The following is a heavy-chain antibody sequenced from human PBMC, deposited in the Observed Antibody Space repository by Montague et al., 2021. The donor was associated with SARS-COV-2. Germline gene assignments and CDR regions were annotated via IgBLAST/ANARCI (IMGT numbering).Heavy chain of an antibody. CDR3: ARGAWHIVVVTAIRDGYYGMDV. Sequence: SESLSLTCAVYGGSFSGYYWSWIRQPPGKGLEWIGEINHSGSTNYNPSLKSRVPISVDTSKNQFSLKLSSVTAADTAVYYCARGAWHIVVVTAIRDGYYGMDVGGQGTTVTVSS. J-gene: IGHJ6*02. CDR1: GGSFSGYY. V-gene: IGHV4-34*01. D-gene: IGHD2-21*02. CDR2: INHSGST.